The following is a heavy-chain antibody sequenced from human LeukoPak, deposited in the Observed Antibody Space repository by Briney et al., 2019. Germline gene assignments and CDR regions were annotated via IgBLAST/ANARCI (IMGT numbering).Heavy chain of an antibody. J-gene: IGHJ6*03. CDR3: AKGVSVTPYYNYYMDV. V-gene: IGHV3-23*01. CDR2: ISGSGGST. CDR1: GFTFSSYG. D-gene: IGHD2-8*01. Sequence: GGSLRLSCAASGFTFSSYGMHWVRQAPGKGLEWVSAISGSGGSTYYADSVKGRFTISRDNSKNTLYLQMNSLRAEDTAVYFCAKGVSVTPYYNYYMDVWGKGTTVTVSS.